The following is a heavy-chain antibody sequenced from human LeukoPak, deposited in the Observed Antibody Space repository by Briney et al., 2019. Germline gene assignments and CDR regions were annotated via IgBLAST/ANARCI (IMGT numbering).Heavy chain of an antibody. CDR2: IYPGDSDT. D-gene: IGHD1-1*01. CDR3: ARRLDYWYFDL. J-gene: IGHJ2*01. CDR1: GYSFTSYW. V-gene: IGHV5-51*01. Sequence: KVSCKGSGYSFTSYWIGWVCQMPGKGLEWMGIIYPGDSDTRYSQSFQGQVTISADKSISTAYLQWSSLKASDSAMYYCARRLDYWYFDLWGRGTLVTVSS.